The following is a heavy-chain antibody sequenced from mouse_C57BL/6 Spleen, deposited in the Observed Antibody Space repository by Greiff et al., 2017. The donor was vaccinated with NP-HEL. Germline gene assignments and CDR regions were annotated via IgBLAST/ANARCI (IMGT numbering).Heavy chain of an antibody. D-gene: IGHD3-2*02. CDR2: IHPNSGST. J-gene: IGHJ4*01. CDR3: ARGEGGSGYAMDY. V-gene: IGHV1-64*01. Sequence: VQLQQPGAELVKPGASVKLSCKASGYTFTSYWMHWVKQRPGQGLEWIGMIHPNSGSTNYNEKFKSKATLTVDKSSSTAYMQLSSLTSEDSAVYYCARGEGGSGYAMDYWGQGTSVTVSS. CDR1: GYTFTSYW.